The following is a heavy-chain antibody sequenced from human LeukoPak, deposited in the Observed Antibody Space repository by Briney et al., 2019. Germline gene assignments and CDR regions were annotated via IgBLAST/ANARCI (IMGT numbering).Heavy chain of an antibody. D-gene: IGHD3-22*01. Sequence: PSETLSLPCTVSGGSISSYYWRWTRQPAGKGLEWIGRIYTSGSTNYNPSLKSRVTMSVDTSKNQFSLKLSSVTAADSAVYYCARTSPPNTYYFDSSGYRTFDFWGQGTLVTVSS. CDR2: IYTSGST. CDR1: GGSISSYY. V-gene: IGHV4-4*07. J-gene: IGHJ4*02. CDR3: ARTSPPNTYYFDSSGYRTFDF.